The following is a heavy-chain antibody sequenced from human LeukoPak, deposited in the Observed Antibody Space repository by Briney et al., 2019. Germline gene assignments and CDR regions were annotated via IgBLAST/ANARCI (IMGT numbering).Heavy chain of an antibody. CDR1: GFTFSSYW. CDR3: AVYYCSGGSCYEDLNY. Sequence: PGGSLRLSCAASGFTFSSYWMHWVRQAPGKGLVWVSRIKSDGGSTSYADSVKGRFTISRDNAKNTLYLQMNSLRAEDTAVYYCAVYYCSGGSCYEDLNYWGQGTLVTVSS. D-gene: IGHD2-15*01. J-gene: IGHJ4*02. V-gene: IGHV3-74*01. CDR2: IKSDGGST.